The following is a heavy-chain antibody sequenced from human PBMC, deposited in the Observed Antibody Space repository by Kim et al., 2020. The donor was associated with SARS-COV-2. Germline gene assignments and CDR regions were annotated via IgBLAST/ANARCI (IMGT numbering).Heavy chain of an antibody. D-gene: IGHD2-15*01. CDR3: VRDLLIYSNFDC. J-gene: IGHJ4*02. CDR2: IKQDGSEK. Sequence: GGSLRLSCAASGFTFSSYWMSWVRQAPGKGLEWVATIKQDGSEKYYVDSVKGRFTISRDNAKNSLYLQMNSLRAEDTAVYYCVRDLLIYSNFDCWGQGTLVTVSS. V-gene: IGHV3-7*01. CDR1: GFTFSSYW.